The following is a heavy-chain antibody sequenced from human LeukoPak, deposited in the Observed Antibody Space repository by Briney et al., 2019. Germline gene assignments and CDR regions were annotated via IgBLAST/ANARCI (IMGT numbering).Heavy chain of an antibody. V-gene: IGHV3-23*01. Sequence: GGSLRLSCAASGFTFSSYAMSWVRQAPGKGLEWVSAISGSGGSTYYADSVKGRFTISRDNAKNSLYLQMNSLRAEDTAVYYCARPEGAGYSYGKYYFDYWGQGTLVTVSS. CDR3: ARPEGAGYSYGKYYFDY. D-gene: IGHD5-18*01. CDR2: ISGSGGST. CDR1: GFTFSSYA. J-gene: IGHJ4*02.